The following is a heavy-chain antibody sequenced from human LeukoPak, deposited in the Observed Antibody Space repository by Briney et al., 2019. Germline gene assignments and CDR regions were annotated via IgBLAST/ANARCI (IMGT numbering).Heavy chain of an antibody. CDR3: ARDRGYCSY. CDR2: ISSSSNTI. V-gene: IGHV3-48*02. CDR1: GFTFSIYS. Sequence: GGSLRLSCAASGFTFSIYSMSWVRQAPGKGLEWVSYISSSSNTIYYADSVKGRFTISRDNAKNSVYLQMSSLRDEDTAVYYCARDRGYCSYWGQGTLVSVS. D-gene: IGHD2-15*01. J-gene: IGHJ4*02.